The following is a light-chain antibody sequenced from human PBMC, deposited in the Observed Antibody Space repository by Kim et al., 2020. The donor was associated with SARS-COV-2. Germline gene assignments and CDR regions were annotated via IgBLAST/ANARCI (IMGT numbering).Light chain of an antibody. Sequence: VALGQTVRIPCQGDRLRSYYATWYQQKPGQAPIVVIYGKNNRPSGIPDRFSGSSSGNTASLTITGTKAGDEADYYCNSRDSNDNVVFGGGTQLTVL. V-gene: IGLV3-19*01. J-gene: IGLJ2*01. CDR1: RLRSYY. CDR3: NSRDSNDNVV. CDR2: GKN.